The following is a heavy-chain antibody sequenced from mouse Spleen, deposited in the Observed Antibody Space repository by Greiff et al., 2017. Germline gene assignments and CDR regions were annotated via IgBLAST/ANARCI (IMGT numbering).Heavy chain of an antibody. CDR3: ARGNWDVYAMDY. Sequence: EVKLVESGGGLVKPGGSLKLSCAASGFTFSDYGMHWVRQAPEKGLEWVAYISSGSSTIYYADTVKGRFTISRDNAKNTLFLQMTSLRSEDTAMYYCARGNWDVYAMDYWGQGTSVTVSS. D-gene: IGHD4-1*01. CDR2: ISSGSSTI. J-gene: IGHJ4*01. CDR1: GFTFSDYG. V-gene: IGHV5-17*01.